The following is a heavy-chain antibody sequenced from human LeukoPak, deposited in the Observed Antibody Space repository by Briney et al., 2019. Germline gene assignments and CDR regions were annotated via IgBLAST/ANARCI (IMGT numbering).Heavy chain of an antibody. CDR2: ISRSGSTI. CDR3: ARVSTGSEYFDY. Sequence: GGSPRLSCAASGFTFSRYEMNWVRQAPGKGLEWVSYISRSGSTIFSADSVKGRFTTSRDNAKNSLFLQMNSLRAEDTAVYYCARVSTGSEYFDYWGQGTLVTVSS. J-gene: IGHJ4*02. V-gene: IGHV3-48*03. CDR1: GFTFSRYE.